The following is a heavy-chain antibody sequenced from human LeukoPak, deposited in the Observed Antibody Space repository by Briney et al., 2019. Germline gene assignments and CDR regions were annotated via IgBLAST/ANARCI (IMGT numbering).Heavy chain of an antibody. CDR2: INHSGST. CDR1: GGSFSGYY. V-gene: IGHV4-34*01. J-gene: IGHJ4*02. Sequence: SETLSLTCAVYGGSFSGYYWSWIRQPPGKGLEWIGEINHSGSTNYNPSLESRVTISVDTSKNQFSLKLSSVTAADTAVYYCARGNGPFDYWGQGTLVTVSS. CDR3: ARGNGPFDY.